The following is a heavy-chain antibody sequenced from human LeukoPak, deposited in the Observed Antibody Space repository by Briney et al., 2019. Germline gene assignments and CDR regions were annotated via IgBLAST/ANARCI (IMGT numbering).Heavy chain of an antibody. V-gene: IGHV3-23*01. CDR3: TKTAPAAIYWFDP. Sequence: GGSLRLSCAASGFTFSSYAMTWVRQAPEKGLEWVSAISGSGGSTYYADSVKGRFTFSRDNSKNTLYLQMNSLRAEDTAVYYCTKTAPAAIYWFDPWGQGTLVTVSS. J-gene: IGHJ5*02. D-gene: IGHD2-2*02. CDR2: ISGSGGST. CDR1: GFTFSSYA.